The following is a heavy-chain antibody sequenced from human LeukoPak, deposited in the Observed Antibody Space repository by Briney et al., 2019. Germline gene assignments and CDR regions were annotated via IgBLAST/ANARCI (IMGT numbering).Heavy chain of an antibody. V-gene: IGHV3-48*03. CDR2: ISSSGSTI. J-gene: IGHJ4*02. D-gene: IGHD3-22*01. CDR3: AKYSSGYYYVSSEDYFDY. CDR1: GFTFSSYE. Sequence: PGGSLRLSCAASGFTFSSYEMNWVRQAPGKGLEWVSYISSSGSTIYYADSVKGRFTISRDNSKNTLYLQMNSLRAEDTAIYYCAKYSSGYYYVSSEDYFDYWGQGTLVTVSS.